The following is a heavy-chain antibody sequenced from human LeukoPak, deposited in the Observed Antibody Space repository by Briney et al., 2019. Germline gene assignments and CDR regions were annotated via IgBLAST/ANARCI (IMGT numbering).Heavy chain of an antibody. D-gene: IGHD5-18*01. J-gene: IGHJ4*02. CDR3: AKDRLTYDTAMAWF. CDR2: ISGNSENA. CDR1: GFTFSSFA. Sequence: GGSLRLSCAASGFTFSSFAMSWVRPAPGKGREWVSAISGNSENAYFADSVKGRFTISRDNSKNTLYLQMTSLRVEDTAVYYCAKDRLTYDTAMAWFWGQGTLVTVSS. V-gene: IGHV3-23*01.